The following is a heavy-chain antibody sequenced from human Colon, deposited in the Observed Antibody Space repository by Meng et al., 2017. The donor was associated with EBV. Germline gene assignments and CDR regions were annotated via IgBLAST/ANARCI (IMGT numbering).Heavy chain of an antibody. J-gene: IGHJ4*02. D-gene: IGHD1-26*01. V-gene: IGHV4-34*01. Sequence: QVRLQQGGAGLLKPSETLSLTCAVYGGSFRCYYWSWIRQPPEKGLEWIGEINHSGSTNYNPSLKSRVTISVDTSKKQFSLKLSSVTAADTAVYYCARGPGGSYYLYYFDYWGQGTLVTVSS. CDR2: INHSGST. CDR1: GGSFRCYY. CDR3: ARGPGGSYYLYYFDY.